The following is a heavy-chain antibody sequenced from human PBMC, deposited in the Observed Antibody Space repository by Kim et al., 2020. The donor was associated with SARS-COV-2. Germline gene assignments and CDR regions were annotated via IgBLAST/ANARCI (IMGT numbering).Heavy chain of an antibody. J-gene: IGHJ4*02. Sequence: YAQKFQGRVTMTRDTSINTAYMEFTGLRSDDTAAYYCARVLYSSGWSHFDSWGQGTLVTVSS. V-gene: IGHV1-2*02. CDR3: ARVLYSSGWSHFDS. D-gene: IGHD6-19*01.